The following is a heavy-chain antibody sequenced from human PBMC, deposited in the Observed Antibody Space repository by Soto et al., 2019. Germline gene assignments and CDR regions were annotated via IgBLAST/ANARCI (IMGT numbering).Heavy chain of an antibody. D-gene: IGHD2-8*01. CDR1: GFTVSSNY. CDR3: ARERDGHNPNWFDL. V-gene: IGHV3-53*01. J-gene: IGHJ5*02. CDR2: IYSGGST. Sequence: GGSLRLSCAVSGFTVSSNYMSWVRQPPGKGPEWVSDIYSGGSTYSADSVKGRFTISRDNSKNTLYLQMNSLRAEDTAVYYCARERDGHNPNWFDLWGQGTLVTVSS.